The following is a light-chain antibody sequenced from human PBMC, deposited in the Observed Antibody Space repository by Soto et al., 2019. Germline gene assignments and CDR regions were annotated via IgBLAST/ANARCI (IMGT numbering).Light chain of an antibody. CDR2: AAS. Sequence: DTQMTQSPSSLSASVGDRVTITCRAGQSISSYVNWYEQKPGKAPKLLIYAASSLQSGVPSRFSGSGSGTHFTLTISSLQPEDFATYYCQQSYSTPRTFGQGTKVDIK. CDR3: QQSYSTPRT. V-gene: IGKV1-39*01. CDR1: QSISSY. J-gene: IGKJ1*01.